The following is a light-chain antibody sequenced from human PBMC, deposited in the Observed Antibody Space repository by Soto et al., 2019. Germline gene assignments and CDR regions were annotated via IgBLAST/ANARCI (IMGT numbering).Light chain of an antibody. V-gene: IGLV2-14*01. CDR2: EVS. J-gene: IGLJ3*02. Sequence: QSALTQPASVSGSPGQSITISCTGTISDVGTYNYVSWYQQHPGKAPKLMMYEVSNRPSGVSFRFSGSKSGNTASLTISGLQAEDEADYFCSSYTTSTTWLFGGGTRLTVL. CDR1: ISDVGTYNY. CDR3: SSYTTSTTWL.